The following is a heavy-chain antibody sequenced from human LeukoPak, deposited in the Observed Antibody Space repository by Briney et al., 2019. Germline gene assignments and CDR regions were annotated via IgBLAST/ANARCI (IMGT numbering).Heavy chain of an antibody. CDR2: ISGSGGST. CDR1: GFTFSSYA. V-gene: IGHV3-23*01. D-gene: IGHD3-3*01. Sequence: GGSLRLSCAASGFTFSSYAMSWVRQAPGKGLEWVSAISGSGGSTYYADSVKGRFTISRDNSTNTLYLQMNSLRAEDTAVYYCAKSPSFTIFGVVIYFDYWGQGTLVTVSS. CDR3: AKSPSFTIFGVVIYFDY. J-gene: IGHJ4*02.